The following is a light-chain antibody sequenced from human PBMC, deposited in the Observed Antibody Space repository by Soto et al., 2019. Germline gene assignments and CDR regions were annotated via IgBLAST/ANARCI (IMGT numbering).Light chain of an antibody. CDR2: AAS. J-gene: IGKJ4*01. Sequence: DIQMTQSPSSLSASVGDRVTITCRASQSISSYLNWYQQKPGKAPKLLIYAASSLQSGVPSRFSGSGSGTDFTLTISSLQPEDFATYYCQQSYSTPQLTFGGETTVEIK. V-gene: IGKV1-39*01. CDR3: QQSYSTPQLT. CDR1: QSISSY.